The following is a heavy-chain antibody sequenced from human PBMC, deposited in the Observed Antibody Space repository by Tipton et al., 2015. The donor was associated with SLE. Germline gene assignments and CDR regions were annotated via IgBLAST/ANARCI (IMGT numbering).Heavy chain of an antibody. CDR2: VYSSDST. CDR1: EFMFENYG. Sequence: SLRLSCAASEFMFENYGMIWVRQVPGKGLEWVPVVYSSDSTYYADSVKGRFTVYRDDSKNTVYLQMNSLRADDTAIYYCVKRGWEFDYWGQGILVTVSS. V-gene: IGHV3-23*03. D-gene: IGHD1-26*01. J-gene: IGHJ4*02. CDR3: VKRGWEFDY.